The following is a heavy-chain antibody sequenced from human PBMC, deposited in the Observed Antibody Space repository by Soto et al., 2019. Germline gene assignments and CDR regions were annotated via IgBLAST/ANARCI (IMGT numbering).Heavy chain of an antibody. V-gene: IGHV3-48*03. J-gene: IGHJ6*02. D-gene: IGHD3-9*01. CDR3: XRDLLLRYFHYYYGMDV. Sequence: GGSLRLSCAASGFTFSSYEMNWVRQAPGKGLEWVSYISSSGSTIYYADSVKGRFTISRDNAKNSLYLQMNSLRAEDTAVYYCXRDLLLRYFHYYYGMDVWGQGTTVTVSS. CDR1: GFTFSSYE. CDR2: ISSSGSTI.